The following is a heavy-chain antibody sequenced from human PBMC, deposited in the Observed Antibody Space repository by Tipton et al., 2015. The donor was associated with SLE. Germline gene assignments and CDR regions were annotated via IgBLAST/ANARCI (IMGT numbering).Heavy chain of an antibody. CDR2: IYSGGST. J-gene: IGHJ5*02. CDR3: ARDQNIIVVPAVRYNWFDP. D-gene: IGHD2-2*01. V-gene: IGHV3-53*01. CDR1: GFTVSSIY. Sequence: SLRLSCAASGFTVSSIYMSWVRQAPGKGLEWVSVIYSGGSTYYADSVKGRFTISRDNAKNSLYLQMNSLRAEDTAVYYCARDQNIIVVPAVRYNWFDPWGQGTLVTVSS.